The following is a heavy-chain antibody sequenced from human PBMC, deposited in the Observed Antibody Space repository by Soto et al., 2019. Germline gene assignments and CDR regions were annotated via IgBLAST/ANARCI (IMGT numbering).Heavy chain of an antibody. D-gene: IGHD4-17*01. Sequence: VQLQESGPGLVKPSQTLSLTCTVSGGSISSGDYYWSWIRQPPGKGLEWIGYIYYSGSTYYNPSLNSRVTISVDTSNNHFYLKVSSVTAADTAVYSCARYGSSHGFDIWAQGTMVTVSS. J-gene: IGHJ3*02. CDR2: IYYSGST. CDR1: GGSISSGDYY. V-gene: IGHV4-30-4*01. CDR3: ARYGSSHGFDI.